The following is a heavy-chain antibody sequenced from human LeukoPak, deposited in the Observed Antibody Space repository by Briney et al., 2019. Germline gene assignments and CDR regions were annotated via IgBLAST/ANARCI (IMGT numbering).Heavy chain of an antibody. CDR1: GYTLTELS. V-gene: IGHV1-24*01. J-gene: IGHJ5*02. Sequence: ASVKVSCKGSGYTLTELSMHWVRQAPGKGLEWMGGFDPEDGETIYAQKFQGRGTMTEDTSTDTAYMELSSLRSEDTAVYYCATAPIVAATSPWFDPWGQGTLVTVSS. CDR2: FDPEDGET. CDR3: ATAPIVAATSPWFDP. D-gene: IGHD2-15*01.